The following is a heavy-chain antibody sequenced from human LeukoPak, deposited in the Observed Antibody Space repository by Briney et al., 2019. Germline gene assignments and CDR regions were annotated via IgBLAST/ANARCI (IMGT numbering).Heavy chain of an antibody. CDR3: AKSGGYGLIDY. D-gene: IGHD6-25*01. CDR1: GYSISSGYY. J-gene: IGHJ4*01. Sequence: PSETLSLTCTVSGYSISSGYYWGWIQQPPGKGLEWIGSIYSSGSTYYNSSLKSRVTISIDTSKNQVSLKMSSVTAADTAVYYCAKSGGYGLIDYWGQGTLVTVSS. V-gene: IGHV4-38-2*02. CDR2: IYSSGST.